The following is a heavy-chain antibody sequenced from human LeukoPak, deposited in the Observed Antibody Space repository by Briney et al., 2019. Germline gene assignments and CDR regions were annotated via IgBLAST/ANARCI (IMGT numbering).Heavy chain of an antibody. Sequence: PGGALRHSCGAPGFPFSKYRVEWGRPTPGEGAVWVSRINSDGSSTSYADSVKGRFTISRDNAKNTLYLQMNSLRAEDTAVYYCARDSSGWSDYWGQGTLVTVSS. CDR3: ARDSSGWSDY. CDR1: GFPFSKYR. J-gene: IGHJ4*02. CDR2: INSDGSST. V-gene: IGHV3-74*01. D-gene: IGHD6-19*01.